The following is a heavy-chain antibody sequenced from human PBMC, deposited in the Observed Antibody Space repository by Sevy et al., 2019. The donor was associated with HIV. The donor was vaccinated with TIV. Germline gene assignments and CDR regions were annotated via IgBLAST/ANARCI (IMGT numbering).Heavy chain of an antibody. J-gene: IGHJ4*02. Sequence: GGSLRLSCAASGFTFSSYWMSWVRQAPGKGLEWVANIKQDGSEKYYVDSVKGRFTISRDNAKNSLYLQMNSLRAEDTAVYYCARDRLTIFGDQSFDYWGQGTLVTVSS. CDR3: ARDRLTIFGDQSFDY. CDR2: IKQDGSEK. D-gene: IGHD3-3*01. CDR1: GFTFSSYW. V-gene: IGHV3-7*01.